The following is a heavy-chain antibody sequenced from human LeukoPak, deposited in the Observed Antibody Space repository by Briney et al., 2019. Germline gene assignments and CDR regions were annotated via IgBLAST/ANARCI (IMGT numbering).Heavy chain of an antibody. D-gene: IGHD3-22*01. J-gene: IGHJ4*02. V-gene: IGHV3-21*01. CDR1: GFTFSDYS. Sequence: GGSLRLSCAASGFTFSDYSMNWVRQAPGKGLEWVASVNTVSSYIYYADSMRGRFTISRDNAKNSLFLQMNSLRAEDTAVYYCARLRRNSDRSDFFYYYDHWGQGTLVSVSS. CDR2: VNTVSSYI. CDR3: ARLRRNSDRSDFFYYYDH.